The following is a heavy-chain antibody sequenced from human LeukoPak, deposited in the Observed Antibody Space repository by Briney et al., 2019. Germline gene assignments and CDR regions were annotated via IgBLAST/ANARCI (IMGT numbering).Heavy chain of an antibody. D-gene: IGHD3-3*01. J-gene: IGHJ6*03. CDR3: ARTYYDFWSGHYYYMDV. V-gene: IGHV1-69*13. CDR2: IIPIFGTA. CDR1: GYTFTSYG. Sequence: GASVKVSCKASGYTFTSYGISWVRQAPGQGLEWMGGIIPIFGTANYAQKFQGRVTITADESTSTAYMELSSLRSEDTAVYYCARTYYDFWSGHYYYMDVWGKGTTVTVSS.